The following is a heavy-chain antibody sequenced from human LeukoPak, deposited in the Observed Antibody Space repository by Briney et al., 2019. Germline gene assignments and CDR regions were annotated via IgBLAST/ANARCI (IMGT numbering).Heavy chain of an antibody. D-gene: IGHD3-10*01. CDR2: TDTSGNYI. CDR1: YG. CDR3: ARGRSITLLRGVAMSDGFDI. V-gene: IGHV3-21*01. Sequence: YGMNWVRQAPGKGLEWVSFTDTSGNYIYYGDSVKGRFTISRDNAKNLVFLQMNGLRAEDTAAYYCARGRSITLLRGVAMSDGFDIWGQGAMVAVSS. J-gene: IGHJ3*02.